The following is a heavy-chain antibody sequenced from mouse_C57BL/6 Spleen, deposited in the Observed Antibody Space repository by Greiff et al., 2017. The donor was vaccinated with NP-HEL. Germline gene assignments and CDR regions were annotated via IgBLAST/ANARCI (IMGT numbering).Heavy chain of an antibody. V-gene: IGHV3-2*02. D-gene: IGHD1-2*01. Sequence: VQLKESGPGLVKPSQSLSLTCTVTGYSITSGYGWNWIRQFPGNKLEWMAYISYSGSTNYNPSLHSRISITRDTSKNQFFLQLNSVTTEYTATYYCARTARRKYWGQGTTLTVSS. CDR2: ISYSGST. CDR1: GYSITSGYG. J-gene: IGHJ2*01. CDR3: ARTARRKY.